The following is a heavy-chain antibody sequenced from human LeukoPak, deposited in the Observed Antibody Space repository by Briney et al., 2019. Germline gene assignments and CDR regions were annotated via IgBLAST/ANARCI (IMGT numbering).Heavy chain of an antibody. V-gene: IGHV3-53*01. Sequence: PGGSLRLSCAASGFTVSSNYMSWVRQAPGKGLEWVSVIYSGGSTYYANSVKGRFTISRDNSKNTLYLQMNSLRAEDTAVYYCAKDRSGSSWYVGYYWGQGALVTVSS. CDR2: IYSGGST. J-gene: IGHJ4*02. D-gene: IGHD6-13*01. CDR1: GFTVSSNY. CDR3: AKDRSGSSWYVGYY.